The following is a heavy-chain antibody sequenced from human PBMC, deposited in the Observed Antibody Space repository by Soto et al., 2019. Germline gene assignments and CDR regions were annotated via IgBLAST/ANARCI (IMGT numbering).Heavy chain of an antibody. D-gene: IGHD3-10*01. CDR1: GGSMSGHY. CDR3: VRTLSSGRQDS. Sequence: SETLSLTCTVSGGSMSGHYWSWIRQSPGKGLEWIAYIHYSGTTNYNPSLKSRVTISADTSNNQFSLRLSSVTAVDTAVYYCVRTLSSGRQDSWGQGTLVTVSS. CDR2: IHYSGTT. J-gene: IGHJ5*01. V-gene: IGHV4-59*11.